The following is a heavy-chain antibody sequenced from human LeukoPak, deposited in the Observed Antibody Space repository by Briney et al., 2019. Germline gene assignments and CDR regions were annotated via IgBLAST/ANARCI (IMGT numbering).Heavy chain of an antibody. CDR1: GGSFSGYY. CDR3: ARKLLAVAGKNRSKGHYFDY. J-gene: IGHJ4*02. D-gene: IGHD6-19*01. V-gene: IGHV4-34*01. Sequence: SETLSLTCAVYGGSFSGYYWSWIRQPPGKGLEWIGEINHSGSTNYNPSLKSRVTISVDTSKNQFSLKLSSVTAADTAVYYCARKLLAVAGKNRSKGHYFDYWGQGTLVTVSS. CDR2: INHSGST.